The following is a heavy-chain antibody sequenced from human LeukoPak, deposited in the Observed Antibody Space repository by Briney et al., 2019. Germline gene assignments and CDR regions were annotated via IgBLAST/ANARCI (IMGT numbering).Heavy chain of an antibody. CDR2: ITTGGSTR. D-gene: IGHD1-26*01. CDR1: GFTFSSYE. V-gene: IGHV3-48*03. Sequence: PGGSLRLSCVASGFTFSSYEMNWVRQAPGKGLEWISYITTGGSTRYYADSVKGRFTISRDNSKSTLILQMNSLRVEDTALYYCTKRVKYGGTWDHFADWGQGTLVTVSS. CDR3: TKRVKYGGTWDHFAD. J-gene: IGHJ4*02.